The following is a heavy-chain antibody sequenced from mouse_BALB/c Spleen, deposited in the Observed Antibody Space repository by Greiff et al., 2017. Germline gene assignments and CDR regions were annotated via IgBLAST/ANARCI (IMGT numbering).Heavy chain of an antibody. D-gene: IGHD2-1*01. CDR2: ISYSGST. CDR3: ARAGYGNYYAMDY. Sequence: DGQLQESGPGLVKPSQSLSLTCTVTGYSITSDYAWTWIRQFPGNKLEWMGYISYSGSTSYNPSLKSRISITRDTSKNQFFLQLNSVTTEDTATYYCARAGYGNYYAMDYWGQGTSVTVSS. J-gene: IGHJ4*01. V-gene: IGHV3-2*02. CDR1: GYSITSDYA.